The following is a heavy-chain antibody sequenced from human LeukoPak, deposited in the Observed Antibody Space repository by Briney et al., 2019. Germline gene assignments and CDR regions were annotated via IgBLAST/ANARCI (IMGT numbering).Heavy chain of an antibody. CDR2: IYPGDSDT. V-gene: IGHV5-51*07. J-gene: IGHJ4*02. CDR3: ARREYSSSSIDY. D-gene: IGHD6-6*01. Sequence: GESLKISCKASGYSFSSYWIAWVHQMPGKGLEWMGIIYPGDSDTRYSPSFQGQVTISADKSISTAYLQWSSLKASDTAMYYCARREYSSSSIDYWGQGTLVTVSS. CDR1: GYSFSSYW.